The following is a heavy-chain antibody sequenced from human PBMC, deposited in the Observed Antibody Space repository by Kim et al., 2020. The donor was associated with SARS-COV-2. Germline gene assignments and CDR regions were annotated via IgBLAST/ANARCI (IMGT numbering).Heavy chain of an antibody. V-gene: IGHV3-43*01. Sequence: GGSLRLSCAASGFTFDDYTMHWVRQAPGKGLEWVSLISWDGGSTYYADSVKGRFTISRDNSKNSLYLQMNSLRTEDTALYYCAKDARWLQSDRSYGMDVWGQGTTVTVSS. D-gene: IGHD5-12*01. CDR2: ISWDGGST. CDR3: AKDARWLQSDRSYGMDV. CDR1: GFTFDDYT. J-gene: IGHJ6*02.